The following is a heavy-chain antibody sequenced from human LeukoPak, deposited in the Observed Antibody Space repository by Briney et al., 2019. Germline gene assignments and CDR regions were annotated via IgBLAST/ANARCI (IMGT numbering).Heavy chain of an antibody. V-gene: IGHV1-69*13. Sequence: SVKVSCKASGGTFSSYAVSWVRQAPGQGLEWMGGVIPIFGTANYAQKFQGRVTITADESTSTAYMELSSLRSEDTAVYYCARDRYYDILTGFTLWGQGTLVTVSS. CDR2: VIPIFGTA. J-gene: IGHJ4*02. D-gene: IGHD3-9*01. CDR3: ARDRYYDILTGFTL. CDR1: GGTFSSYA.